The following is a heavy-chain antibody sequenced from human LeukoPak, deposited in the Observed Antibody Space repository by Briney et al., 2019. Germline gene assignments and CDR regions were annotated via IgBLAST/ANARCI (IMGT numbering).Heavy chain of an antibody. J-gene: IGHJ6*02. CDR2: INHSGST. V-gene: IGHV4-34*01. D-gene: IGHD3-22*01. CDR3: ARGRIAMIVVVHSFYYGMDV. CDR1: GGSFSGYY. Sequence: SETLSLTCAVYGGSFSGYYWSWIRQPPGKGLEWIGEINHSGSTNYNPSLKSRVTISVDTSKNQFSLKLSSVTAADTAVYYCARGRIAMIVVVHSFYYGMDVWGQGTTVTVSS.